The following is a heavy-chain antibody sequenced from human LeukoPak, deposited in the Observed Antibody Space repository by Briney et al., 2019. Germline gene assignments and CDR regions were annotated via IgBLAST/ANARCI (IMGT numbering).Heavy chain of an antibody. CDR3: AKDALSGWYGYSDY. J-gene: IGHJ4*02. CDR2: ISGSGSST. Sequence: PGRSLRLSCAASGFTFSSYSMNWVRQAPGKGLEWVSSISGSGSSTYYADSVKGRFTISRDNSKNTLFLQMNSLRAEVTAVYHCAKDALSGWYGYSDYWGQGTLVTVSS. D-gene: IGHD6-19*01. V-gene: IGHV3-23*01. CDR1: GFTFSSYS.